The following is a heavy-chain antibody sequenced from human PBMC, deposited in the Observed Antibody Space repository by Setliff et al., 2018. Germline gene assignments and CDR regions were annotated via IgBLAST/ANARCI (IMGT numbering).Heavy chain of an antibody. CDR1: GYTFTTYG. J-gene: IGHJ3*02. Sequence: ASVKVSCKASGYTFTTYGVAWVRQAPGQGLEWLGWISGYNGNTNYAQRFQGRVTTTIDTSTTTAYMELRSLRSDDTAVYYCAKGQFSYCGGDCLDAFDIWGQGTMVTVSS. CDR3: AKGQFSYCGGDCLDAFDI. V-gene: IGHV1-18*01. D-gene: IGHD2-21*01. CDR2: ISGYNGNT.